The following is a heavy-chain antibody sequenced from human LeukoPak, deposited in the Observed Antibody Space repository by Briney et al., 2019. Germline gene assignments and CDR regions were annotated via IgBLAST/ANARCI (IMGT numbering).Heavy chain of an antibody. J-gene: IGHJ5*02. CDR2: ISWNSGSI. D-gene: IGHD4-17*01. Sequence: GRSLRLSCAASGFTFDDYAMHWVRQAPGKGLEWVSVISWNSGSIGYADSVKGRFTISRDNGKNFLYLQMNSLSAEDTALYYCAKDLAAVTTGWFDPWGQGTLVTVSS. CDR3: AKDLAAVTTGWFDP. CDR1: GFTFDDYA. V-gene: IGHV3-9*01.